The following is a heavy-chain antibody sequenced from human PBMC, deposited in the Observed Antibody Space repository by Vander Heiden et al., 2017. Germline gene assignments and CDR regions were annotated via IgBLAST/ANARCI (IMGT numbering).Heavy chain of an antibody. V-gene: IGHV4-39*01. J-gene: IGHJ5*02. CDR3: ARTYYYGSGSYWTFDP. Sequence: QLQLQESGPGLVKPSETLSLTCTVSGGPISSSSFYWGCIRQPPGKGLEWIGSIYYSGSTYYNPSLKSRVTISVDTSKNQFSLKLSSVTAADTAVYYCARTYYYGSGSYWTFDPWGQGTLVTVSS. CDR1: GGPISSSSFY. CDR2: IYYSGST. D-gene: IGHD3-10*01.